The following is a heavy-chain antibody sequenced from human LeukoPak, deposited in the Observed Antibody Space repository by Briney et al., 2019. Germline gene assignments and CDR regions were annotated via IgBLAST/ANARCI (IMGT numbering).Heavy chain of an antibody. V-gene: IGHV4-4*02. Sequence: SGTLSLTCAVSGGSISSSNWWSWVRPPPGKGLEWIGEIYHSGSTNYNPSLKSRVTISVDKSKNQFSLKLSSVTAADTAVYYCASMSSGWRSYYYYYGMDVWGQGTTVTVSS. CDR2: IYHSGST. D-gene: IGHD6-19*01. CDR3: ASMSSGWRSYYYYYGMDV. J-gene: IGHJ6*02. CDR1: GGSISSSNW.